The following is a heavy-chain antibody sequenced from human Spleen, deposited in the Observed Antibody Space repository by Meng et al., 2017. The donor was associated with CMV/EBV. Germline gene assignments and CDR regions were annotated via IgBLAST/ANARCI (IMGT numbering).Heavy chain of an antibody. CDR3: ARESSQIYCSRISCHIYYYSGIDV. Sequence: LSLTCAASGINFSINNMNWVRQAPGKGLEWVSFITSSSNYINYADSVKGRFTISRDNAKNSLYLQMNSLRAEDTAVYYCARESSQIYCSRISCHIYYYSGIDVWGQGTTVTVSS. CDR2: ITSSSNYI. J-gene: IGHJ6*02. V-gene: IGHV3-21*01. CDR1: GINFSINN. D-gene: IGHD2-2*01.